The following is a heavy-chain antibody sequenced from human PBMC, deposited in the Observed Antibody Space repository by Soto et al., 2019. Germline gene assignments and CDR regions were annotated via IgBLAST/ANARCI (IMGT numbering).Heavy chain of an antibody. CDR2: IFYSGST. CDR1: GDSISSSSYY. CDR3: ARHLTYCSAGSCYSDFPYYGMDV. V-gene: IGHV4-39*01. J-gene: IGHJ6*02. D-gene: IGHD2-15*01. Sequence: SETLSLTCTVSGDSISSSSYYWGWIRQPPGKGLEWIGSIFYSGSTYYNPSLKSRVTISVDTSKNQFSLKLSSVTAADTAVYYCARHLTYCSAGSCYSDFPYYGMDVWGQGTTVTSP.